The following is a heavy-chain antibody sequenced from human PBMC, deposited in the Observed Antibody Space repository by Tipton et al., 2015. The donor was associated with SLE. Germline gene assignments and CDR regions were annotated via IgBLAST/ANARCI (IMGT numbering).Heavy chain of an antibody. D-gene: IGHD1-14*01. Sequence: TLSLTCAVYGGSFSGNFWSWMRQSPGRGLEWIGEIYHGGITDYTNYNPSLKSRVTISVDRSKNHLSLNLTAVTAADTAVYYCARTDGRTEGRFDPWGQGTLVTVSS. CDR3: ARTDGRTEGRFDP. J-gene: IGHJ5*02. CDR2: IYHGGITDYT. CDR1: GGSFSGNF. V-gene: IGHV4-34*01.